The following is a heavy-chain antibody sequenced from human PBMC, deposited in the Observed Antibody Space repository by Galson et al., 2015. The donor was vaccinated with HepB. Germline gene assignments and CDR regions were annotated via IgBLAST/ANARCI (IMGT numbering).Heavy chain of an antibody. Sequence: SVKVSCKASGYAFTDYYIHWVRQAPGQGLEWMGWINPNNGGTSSAQNFQSRVTMTRDTSISAVYMELNRLTSDDTAVYYCARDTVAFDYWGQGTLVTVSS. J-gene: IGHJ4*02. CDR3: ARDTVAFDY. CDR1: GYAFTDYY. D-gene: IGHD6-19*01. V-gene: IGHV1-2*02. CDR2: INPNNGGT.